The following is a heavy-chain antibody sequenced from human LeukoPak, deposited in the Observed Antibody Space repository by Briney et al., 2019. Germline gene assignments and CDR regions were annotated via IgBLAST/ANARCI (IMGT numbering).Heavy chain of an antibody. V-gene: IGHV3-30-3*01. CDR1: GFTFSSYA. CDR2: ISYDGSNK. J-gene: IGHJ4*02. D-gene: IGHD2-2*01. Sequence: GGSLRLPCAASGFTFSSYAMHWVRQAPGKGLEWVAVISYDGSNKYYADSVKGRFTISRDNSKNTLYLQMNSLRAEDTAVYYCARDKVPKPKYYFDYWGQGTLVTVSS. CDR3: ARDKVPKPKYYFDY.